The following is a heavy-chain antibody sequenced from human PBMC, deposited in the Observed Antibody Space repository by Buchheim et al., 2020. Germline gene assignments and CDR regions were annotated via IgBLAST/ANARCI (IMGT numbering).Heavy chain of an antibody. Sequence: QVQLQESGPGLVKPSETLSLTCTVSGGSISSYYWSWIRQPPGKGLEWIGYIYYSGSTNYNPSLKSRVTISVDTSKNQFSLKLSSVTAADTAVYHCARYSLERHYYYGMDVWGQGTT. CDR3: ARYSLERHYYYGMDV. CDR1: GGSISSYY. J-gene: IGHJ6*02. CDR2: IYYSGST. D-gene: IGHD1-1*01. V-gene: IGHV4-59*01.